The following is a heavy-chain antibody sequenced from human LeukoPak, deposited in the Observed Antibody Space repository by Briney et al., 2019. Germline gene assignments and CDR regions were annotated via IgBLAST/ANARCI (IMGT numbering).Heavy chain of an antibody. CDR3: ARAGYSSSWYQWYFDL. D-gene: IGHD6-13*01. J-gene: IGHJ2*01. CDR2: IHYSGST. Sequence: PSETLSLTCTVSGGSISSSSYYWGWIRQPPGKGLEWIGSIHYSGSTYYNPSLKSRVTISVDTSKNQFSLKLSSVTAADTAVYYCARAGYSSSWYQWYFDLWGRDTLVTVSS. V-gene: IGHV4-39*01. CDR1: GGSISSSSYY.